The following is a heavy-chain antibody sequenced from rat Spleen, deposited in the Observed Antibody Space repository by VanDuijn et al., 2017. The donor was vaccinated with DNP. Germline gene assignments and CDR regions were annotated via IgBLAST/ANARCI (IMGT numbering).Heavy chain of an antibody. CDR2: ISTGRGTT. CDR1: GFSVSNYY. J-gene: IGHJ3*01. V-gene: IGHV5-25*01. D-gene: IGHD4-3*01. CDR3: ARQNSGYGGFAY. Sequence: EVQLVESGGGLVQPGRSMTLSCAASGFSVSNYYMAWVRQAQSTGLEWVASISTGRGTTYYRDSVKGRFTISRENAKDTQYLQMDSLRSEDTATYYCARQNSGYGGFAYWGQGTLVTVSS.